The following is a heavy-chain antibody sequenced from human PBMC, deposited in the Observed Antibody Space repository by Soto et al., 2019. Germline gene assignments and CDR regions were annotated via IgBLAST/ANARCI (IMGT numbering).Heavy chain of an antibody. D-gene: IGHD4-17*01. J-gene: IGHJ5*02. Sequence: QLQLQESGPGLVKPSETLSLTCTVSGGSINSANYYWSWIRQPPGKGLEWIGYIYYSGSTYYNPSLKSRVTISVDTSKNQFSLKLSSVTAADTAVYYCARYDYGDYLNWFDPWGQGTLVTVSS. CDR3: ARYDYGDYLNWFDP. CDR1: GGSINSANYY. V-gene: IGHV4-30-4*01. CDR2: IYYSGST.